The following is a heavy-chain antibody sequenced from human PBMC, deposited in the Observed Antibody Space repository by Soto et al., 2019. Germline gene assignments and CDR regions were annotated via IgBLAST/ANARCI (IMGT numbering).Heavy chain of an antibody. J-gene: IGHJ6*02. CDR3: ARTAAAGKYYYGTDV. CDR1: GYSFTSYW. V-gene: IGHV5-51*01. Sequence: GESLKISCKGAGYSFTSYWIGWVRQMPGKGLGWMGIIYPGDSDTRYSPSFQGQVTISADKSISTAYLQWSSLKASDTAMYYCARTAAAGKYYYGTDVWGQGTTVTVSS. D-gene: IGHD6-13*01. CDR2: IYPGDSDT.